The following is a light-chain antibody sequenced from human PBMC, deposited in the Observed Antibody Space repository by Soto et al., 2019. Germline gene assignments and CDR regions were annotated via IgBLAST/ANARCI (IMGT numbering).Light chain of an antibody. CDR1: QSVSSTY. CDR2: GAS. CDR3: QQYGSSPKLT. V-gene: IGKV3-20*01. J-gene: IGKJ4*01. Sequence: EIVLTQSPGTLSLSPGERATLSCRASQSVSSTYLAWYQQKPGQAPRLLIYGASSRATGIPDRFSGSGSGTDVTLTISSLEHEDFAVYYCQQYGSSPKLTFGGGTKVEIK.